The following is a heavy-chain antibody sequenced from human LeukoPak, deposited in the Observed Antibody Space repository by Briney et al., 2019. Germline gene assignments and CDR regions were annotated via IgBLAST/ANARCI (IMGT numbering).Heavy chain of an antibody. J-gene: IGHJ4*02. V-gene: IGHV3-49*03. CDR2: IRSKAYGGTT. CDR3: TRAVAGAY. Sequence: GGSLRLSCTASGFTFCDYAMSWFREAPGKGLEWVGFIRSKAYGGTTEYAASVKGRFTISRDDSKSIAYLQMNSLKTEDTAVYYCTRAVAGAYWGQGTLVTVSS. CDR1: GFTFCDYA. D-gene: IGHD6-19*01.